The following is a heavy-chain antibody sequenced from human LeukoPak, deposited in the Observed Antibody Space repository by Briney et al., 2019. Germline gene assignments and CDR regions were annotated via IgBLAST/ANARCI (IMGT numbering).Heavy chain of an antibody. CDR1: GSSISSYY. D-gene: IGHD3-3*01. Sequence: SETLSLTCTVSGSSISSYYWSWIRQPPGKGLEWIGYIYYSGSTNYNPSLKSRVTISVDTSKNQFSLKLSSVTAADTAVYYCARDRGRIEWNRVAFDIWGQGTMVTVSS. V-gene: IGHV4-59*01. J-gene: IGHJ3*02. CDR3: ARDRGRIEWNRVAFDI. CDR2: IYYSGST.